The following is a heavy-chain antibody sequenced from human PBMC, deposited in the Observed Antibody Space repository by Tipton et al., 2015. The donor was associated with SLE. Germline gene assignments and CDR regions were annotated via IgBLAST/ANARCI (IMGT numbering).Heavy chain of an antibody. D-gene: IGHD1-26*01. Sequence: QLVQSGAEVKKPGESLRISCKGSGYSFIYYWISWVRQMPGKGLEWMGRIDPSDSYTNYSPSFQGHVTISADKSISTAYLQWSSLKASDTAMYYCARHGMGATTREGAFDIWGQGTMVTVSS. J-gene: IGHJ3*02. CDR1: GYSFIYYW. CDR2: IDPSDSYT. CDR3: ARHGMGATTREGAFDI. V-gene: IGHV5-10-1*01.